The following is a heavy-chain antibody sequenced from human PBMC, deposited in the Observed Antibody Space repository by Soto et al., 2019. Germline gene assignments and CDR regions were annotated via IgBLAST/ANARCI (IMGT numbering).Heavy chain of an antibody. CDR2: INPNIGFT. Sequence: VQLVQSGAEVKKPGASVKVSCKASGDTFTDYSMHWVRQAPGQGLEWLGWINPNIGFTKYAQKFRGWVTMTRDTSIRPVYMELSRLKSDDTAVYYCARETGGATATLDYYYFYMDVLGKGTTVTVSS. CDR1: GDTFTDYS. CDR3: ARETGGATATLDYYYFYMDV. D-gene: IGHD7-27*01. J-gene: IGHJ6*03. V-gene: IGHV1-2*04.